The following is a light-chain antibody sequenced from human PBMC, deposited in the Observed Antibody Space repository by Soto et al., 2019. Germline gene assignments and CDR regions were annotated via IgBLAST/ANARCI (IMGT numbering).Light chain of an antibody. Sequence: EVVLTQSPVTLSLYPGERATLSCRASQSFRGLLAWYKQKPGQAPRLLIYDAYNRATGIPPRFSGSGSGTDFTLTISSLEPEDSAVYYCQQRHMWPSTFGQGTKVEIK. V-gene: IGKV3-11*01. CDR2: DAY. CDR1: QSFRGL. J-gene: IGKJ5*01. CDR3: QQRHMWPST.